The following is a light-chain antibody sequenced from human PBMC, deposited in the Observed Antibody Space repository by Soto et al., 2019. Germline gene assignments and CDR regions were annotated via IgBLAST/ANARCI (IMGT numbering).Light chain of an antibody. J-gene: IGKJ1*01. CDR3: QCQQWHGSSGT. V-gene: IGKV3-11*01. Sequence: EIVLTPSPATLSLSPGERATLSCRASQSVSSYLAWYQQTPGQAPRLLIYAASTRAADVPERFSGSGSGTDFTLTISSLEPGDSAVYYCQCQQWHGSSGTFGQGTKVDIK. CDR2: AAS. CDR1: QSVSSY.